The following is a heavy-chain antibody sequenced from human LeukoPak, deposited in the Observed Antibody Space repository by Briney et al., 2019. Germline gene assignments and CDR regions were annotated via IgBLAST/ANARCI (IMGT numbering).Heavy chain of an antibody. V-gene: IGHV1-2*02. CDR3: ATQREYYYDSSGPYYFDY. CDR1: RYTFTGYY. D-gene: IGHD3-22*01. Sequence: ASVKVSCKASRYTFTGYYMHWVRQAPGQGLEWMGWINPNSGGTNYAQKFQGRVTMTRDTSISTAYMELSRLRSDDTAVYYCATQREYYYDSSGPYYFDYWGQGTLVTVSS. J-gene: IGHJ4*02. CDR2: INPNSGGT.